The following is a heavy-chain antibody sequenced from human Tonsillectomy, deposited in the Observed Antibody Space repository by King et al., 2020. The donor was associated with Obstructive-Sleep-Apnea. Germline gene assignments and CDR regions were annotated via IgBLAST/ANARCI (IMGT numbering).Heavy chain of an antibody. D-gene: IGHD1-26*01. CDR3: ARGSGAEDVNWFDP. CDR1: GGSFSDYY. Sequence: VQLQQWGAGLLKPSETLSLTCAVYGGSFSDYYWSWIRQPPGKGLEWIGEINHSGSTNYNPSLKSRVTISVDMSKNQFSLKLTSVTAADTAVYYCARGSGAEDVNWFDPWGQGALVTVSS. CDR2: INHSGST. V-gene: IGHV4-34*01. J-gene: IGHJ5*02.